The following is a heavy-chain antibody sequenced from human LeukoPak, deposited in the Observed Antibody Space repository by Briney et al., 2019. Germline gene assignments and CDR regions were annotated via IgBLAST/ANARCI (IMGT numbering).Heavy chain of an antibody. D-gene: IGHD3-3*01. Sequence: GESLRLSCAASGFTFSSYSMNWVRQAPGKGLEWVSYISSSSSTIYYADSVKGRFTISRDNAKNSLYLQMNSLRAEDTAVYYCARSWPPASYYDFWSGLGGLDYWGQGTLVTVSS. J-gene: IGHJ4*02. CDR2: ISSSSSTI. CDR3: ARSWPPASYYDFWSGLGGLDY. CDR1: GFTFSSYS. V-gene: IGHV3-48*01.